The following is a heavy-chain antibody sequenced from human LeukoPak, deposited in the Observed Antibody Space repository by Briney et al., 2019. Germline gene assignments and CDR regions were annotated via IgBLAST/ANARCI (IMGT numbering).Heavy chain of an antibody. CDR2: ISYDGSNK. Sequence: GRSLRLSCAASGFTFSSYGMHWVRQAPGKGLEWVAVISYDGSNKYYADSVKGRFTISRDNSKNTLYLQMNSLRAEDTAVYYCAREYDYVWGSYRSYYFDYWGQGTLVTVSS. V-gene: IGHV3-30*03. D-gene: IGHD3-16*02. CDR3: AREYDYVWGSYRSYYFDY. J-gene: IGHJ4*02. CDR1: GFTFSSYG.